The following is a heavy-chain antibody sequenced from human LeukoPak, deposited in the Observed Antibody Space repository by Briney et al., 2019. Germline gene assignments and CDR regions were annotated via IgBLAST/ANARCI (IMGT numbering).Heavy chain of an antibody. D-gene: IGHD2-2*01. CDR3: AKEKGIYCSSIDCSPGMDV. J-gene: IGHJ6*02. V-gene: IGHV3-30*18. CDR2: ISYDGSNK. CDR1: GFTFSNYG. Sequence: GGSLRLSCAASGFTFSNYGMHWVRQAPGKGLEWVAVISYDGSNKYYADSVKGRFTFSRDNSKSTLYLQMSSLRAEDTAVYYCAKEKGIYCSSIDCSPGMDVWGQGTTVTVSS.